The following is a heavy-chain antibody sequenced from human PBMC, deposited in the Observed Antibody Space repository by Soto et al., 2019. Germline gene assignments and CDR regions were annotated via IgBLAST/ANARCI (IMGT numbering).Heavy chain of an antibody. CDR2: IYYSGST. V-gene: IGHV4-59*08. CDR3: ATLDVYYHYMDV. D-gene: IGHD2-8*01. Sequence: WTWIRQPPGKGLEWIGYIYYSGSTNYNPSLKSRVTISVATSKTQFSLKWSFVTAADTAVYYGATLDVYYHYMDVWGKGTTVTLSS. J-gene: IGHJ6*03.